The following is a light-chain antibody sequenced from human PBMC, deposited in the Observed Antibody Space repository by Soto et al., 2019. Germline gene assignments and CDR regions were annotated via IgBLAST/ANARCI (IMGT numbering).Light chain of an antibody. CDR1: SSNIGAGYD. V-gene: IGLV1-40*01. CDR2: GNS. CDR3: QSYASSLSDLYV. J-gene: IGLJ1*01. Sequence: QLVLTQPPSVSGAPGQRVTISCTGSSSNIGAGYDVHWYQQLPGTAPKLLIYGNSNRPSGVPDRFSGSKSGTSASLAITGLQAEDEADYYCQSYASSLSDLYVCGTGTKLTVL.